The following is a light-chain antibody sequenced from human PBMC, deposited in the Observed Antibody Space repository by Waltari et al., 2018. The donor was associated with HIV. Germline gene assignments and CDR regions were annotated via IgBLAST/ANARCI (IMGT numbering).Light chain of an antibody. V-gene: IGKV1-12*02. J-gene: IGKJ3*01. CDR1: QSIGNS. CDR2: SAS. CDR3: QQFNSFPFT. Sequence: DIQMTQSPSSVSASVGDRVTITCRASQSIGNSLAWYQQKPGQAPKLLINSASSLQSGVQSRFSDSGSGTDVTLTINSLQPEDFTTYYCQQFNSFPFTFGPGTKVDVK.